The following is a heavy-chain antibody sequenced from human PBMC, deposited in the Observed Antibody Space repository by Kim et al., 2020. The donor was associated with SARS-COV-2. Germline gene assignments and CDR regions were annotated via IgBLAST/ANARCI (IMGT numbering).Heavy chain of an antibody. CDR1: GGSISSGGYY. CDR2: IYYSGST. V-gene: IGHV4-31*03. D-gene: IGHD3-22*01. Sequence: SETLSLTCTVSGGSISSGGYYWSWIRQHPGKGLEWIGYIYYSGSTYYNPSLKSRVTISVDTSKNQFSLKLSSVTAADTAVYYCASAPTYYYDSSGYPILFWGQGTLVTVSS. J-gene: IGHJ4*02. CDR3: ASAPTYYYDSSGYPILF.